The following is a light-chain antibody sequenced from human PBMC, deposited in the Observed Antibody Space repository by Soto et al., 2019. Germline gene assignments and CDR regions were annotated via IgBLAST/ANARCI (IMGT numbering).Light chain of an antibody. Sequence: DFVMTQTPLSLPVTPGEPASISCRSSQSLLDSGDGSTYLDWYLQKPGQSPQLLIYALSYRASXVXDXXSGSGSGTDFTLKISRVEAEDVGVYYCMQRKEFPYTFGQGTKLEIK. CDR2: ALS. CDR3: MQRKEFPYT. CDR1: QSLLDSGDGSTY. J-gene: IGKJ2*01. V-gene: IGKV2-40*01.